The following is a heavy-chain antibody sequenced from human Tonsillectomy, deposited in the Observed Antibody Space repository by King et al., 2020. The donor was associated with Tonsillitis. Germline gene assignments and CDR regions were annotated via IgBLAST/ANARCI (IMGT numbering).Heavy chain of an antibody. D-gene: IGHD4-17*01. V-gene: IGHV1-2*02. CDR1: GYSFTGYY. Sequence: VQLVESGAEVKKPGASVKVSCEASGYSFTGYYMHWVRQAPGQGLEWMGWMNPNSGDTKYAQKFQGRVTITRDTSISTAYMELSRLRSDDTAMYYCATNYGDYDMRFDPWGQGTLVTVSS. CDR2: MNPNSGDT. CDR3: ATNYGDYDMRFDP. J-gene: IGHJ5*02.